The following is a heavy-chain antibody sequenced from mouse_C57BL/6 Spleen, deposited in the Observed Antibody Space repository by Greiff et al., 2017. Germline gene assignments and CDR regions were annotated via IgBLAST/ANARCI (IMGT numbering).Heavy chain of an antibody. J-gene: IGHJ2*01. Sequence: VQLVESGAELVRPGASVTLSCKLSGYTFTAYEMHWVKQTPVHGRGWIGAIDPENVGTAYNQKFKGTAILTADKSSSTAYMALRSLTSEDSAVYYCTRGGMITTYYFDYWGQGTTLTVSS. CDR2: IDPENVGT. CDR1: GYTFTAYE. D-gene: IGHD2-4*01. V-gene: IGHV1-15*01. CDR3: TRGGMITTYYFDY.